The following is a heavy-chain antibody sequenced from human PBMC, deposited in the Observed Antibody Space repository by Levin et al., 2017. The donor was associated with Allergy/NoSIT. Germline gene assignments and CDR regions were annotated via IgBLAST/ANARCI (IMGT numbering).Heavy chain of an antibody. Sequence: RTSETLSLTCAVYGGSFSGYYWTWIRQPPGKGLEGIGEINHGGRTKYSPPLKSRVTISVDSSKNQFSLMMSSVTAADTAVYYCARTPAYDYGFNGPMDVWAKGITVIVSS. D-gene: IGHD3-10*01. J-gene: IGHJ6*03. V-gene: IGHV4-34*01. CDR3: ARTPAYDYGFNGPMDV. CDR2: INHGGRT. CDR1: GGSFSGYY.